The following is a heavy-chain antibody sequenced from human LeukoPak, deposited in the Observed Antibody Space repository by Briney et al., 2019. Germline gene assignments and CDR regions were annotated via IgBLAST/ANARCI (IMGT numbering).Heavy chain of an antibody. D-gene: IGHD1-26*01. V-gene: IGHV1-46*01. CDR1: GYTFTSYY. J-gene: IGHJ4*02. CDR3: ARSQRWELLDY. Sequence: ASVKVSCKASGYTFTSYYMHWVRQAPGQGLEWMGIINPSGGSTSYAQKFQGRVTMTRDMSTSTVYMELSSLRSEDTAVYYCARSQRWELLDYWGQGTLVTVSS. CDR2: INPSGGST.